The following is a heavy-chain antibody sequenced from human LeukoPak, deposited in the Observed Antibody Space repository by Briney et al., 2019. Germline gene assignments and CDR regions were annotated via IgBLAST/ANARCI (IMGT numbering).Heavy chain of an antibody. D-gene: IGHD2-2*01. J-gene: IGHJ5*02. CDR2: ISYDGSNK. CDR3: AKDNIVVVPAPAGWFDP. V-gene: IGHV3-30*18. Sequence: QSGGSLRLSCAASGFTFSSYGMHWVRQAPGKGLEWVAVISYDGSNKYYADSVKGRFTISRDNSKNTLYLQMNSLRAEDTAVYYCAKDNIVVVPAPAGWFDPWGQGTLVTVSS. CDR1: GFTFSSYG.